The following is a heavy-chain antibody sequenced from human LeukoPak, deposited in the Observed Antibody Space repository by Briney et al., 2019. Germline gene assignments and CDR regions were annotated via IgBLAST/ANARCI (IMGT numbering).Heavy chain of an antibody. CDR2: IIPIFGTA. Sequence: SVKVSCKASGGTFSSYAISWVRQAPGQGLEWMGGIIPIFGTANYAQKFQVRVTITADESTSTAYMELSSLRSEDTAVYYCARDRRGDGYAGYWGQGTLVTVSS. J-gene: IGHJ4*02. V-gene: IGHV1-69*01. D-gene: IGHD5-12*01. CDR1: GGTFSSYA. CDR3: ARDRRGDGYAGY.